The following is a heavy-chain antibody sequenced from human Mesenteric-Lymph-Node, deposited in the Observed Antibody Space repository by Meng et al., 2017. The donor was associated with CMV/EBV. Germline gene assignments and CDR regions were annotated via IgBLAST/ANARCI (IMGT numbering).Heavy chain of an antibody. CDR2: INHSGST. D-gene: IGHD3-9*01. V-gene: IGHV4-34*01. Sequence: VHLDHCGERLLKPSETLSVPCVVYGGSLRGYDWNWIPQSPEKRLEWIGEINHSGSTTYTPSFTSRIIISVDTSTNQISLNMSSVTAADTAVYYCARGSSYDILTGYFDYWGQGALVTVAS. CDR3: ARGSSYDILTGYFDY. CDR1: GGSLRGYD. J-gene: IGHJ4*02.